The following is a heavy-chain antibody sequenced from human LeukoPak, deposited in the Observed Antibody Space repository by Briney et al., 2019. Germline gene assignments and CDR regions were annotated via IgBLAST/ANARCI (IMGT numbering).Heavy chain of an antibody. D-gene: IGHD1-1*01. V-gene: IGHV4-59*01. Sequence: KPSETLSLTCSVSDDSITMYYWTWIRQPPGKGQEWIGYVDHTGSTNFNPSLNGRVSISRDTTKNLFSLRLRSVTAADTAVYFCARGRVSSSTWYSTYYYYFYMDVWGKGTTVTVSS. CDR3: ARGRVSSSTWYSTYYYYFYMDV. CDR1: DDSITMYY. J-gene: IGHJ6*03. CDR2: VDHTGST.